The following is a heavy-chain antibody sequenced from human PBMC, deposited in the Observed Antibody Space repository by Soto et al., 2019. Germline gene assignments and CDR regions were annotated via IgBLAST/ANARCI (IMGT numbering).Heavy chain of an antibody. CDR3: ATRRDGYNSDYYGMDV. J-gene: IGHJ6*02. D-gene: IGHD5-12*01. CDR2: INPKSGGT. CDR1: GYSFTDYH. V-gene: IGHV1-2*04. Sequence: ASVKVSCKASGYSFTDYHIHWVRQAPGQGLEWLGRINPKSGGTSTAQKFQGWVTMTTDTSISTASMELTRLTSDDTAMYYCATRRDGYNSDYYGMDVWGQGTTVTVSS.